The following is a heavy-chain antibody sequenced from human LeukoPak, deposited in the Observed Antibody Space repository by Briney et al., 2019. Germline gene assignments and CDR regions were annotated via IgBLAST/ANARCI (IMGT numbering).Heavy chain of an antibody. J-gene: IGHJ4*02. Sequence: ASVKVSCKASGYTFTGYYMHWVRQAPGQGLEWMGWINPNSGGTNYAQKFQGWVTMAMDTSISSAYMELSRLRSDDTAVYYCARAASSGWYAHFDYWGQGTLVTVSS. CDR3: ARAASSGWYAHFDY. V-gene: IGHV1-2*04. CDR1: GYTFTGYY. CDR2: INPNSGGT. D-gene: IGHD6-19*01.